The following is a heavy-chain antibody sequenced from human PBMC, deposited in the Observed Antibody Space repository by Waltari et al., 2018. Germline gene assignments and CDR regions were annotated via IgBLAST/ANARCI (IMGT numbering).Heavy chain of an antibody. CDR2: ILYDGSDD. CDR3: AKDSGSGGYAFDV. J-gene: IGHJ3*01. Sequence: QMYLVESGGPVVQPGTSLTLSCAASGFTFNKNTIHWVRQAPGKGLEWVSFILYDGSDDSYADSLKGRFTISRDNSKHTIFLQMIGLKVEDTAVYFCAKDSGSGGYAFDVWGQGTMVTVSS. CDR1: GFTFNKNT. D-gene: IGHD1-26*01. V-gene: IGHV3-30*02.